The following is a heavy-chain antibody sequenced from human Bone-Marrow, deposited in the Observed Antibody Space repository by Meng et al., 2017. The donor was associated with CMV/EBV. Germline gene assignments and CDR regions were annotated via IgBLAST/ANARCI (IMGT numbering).Heavy chain of an antibody. Sequence: SVKVSCKASGGTFSSYTISWVRQAPGQGLEWMGRIIPILGIANYAQKFQGRVTITADKSTSTAYMELSSLRSEDTAVYSCARGRRGYSYGSSFDYWGQGTLVTVSS. D-gene: IGHD5-18*01. CDR2: IIPILGIA. CDR1: GGTFSSYT. V-gene: IGHV1-69*02. CDR3: ARGRRGYSYGSSFDY. J-gene: IGHJ4*02.